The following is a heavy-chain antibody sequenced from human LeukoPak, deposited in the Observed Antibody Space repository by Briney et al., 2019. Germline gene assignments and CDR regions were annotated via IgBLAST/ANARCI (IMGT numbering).Heavy chain of an antibody. CDR3: AREVRSSGYRGYFQH. CDR1: GFTFSSYG. D-gene: IGHD3-22*01. V-gene: IGHV3-30*03. CDR2: ISYDGSNK. Sequence: GGSLRLSCAASGFTFSSYGMHWVRQAPGKGLEWVAVISYDGSNKYYADSVKGRFTISRDNSKNTLYLQMNSLRAEDTAVYYCAREVRSSGYRGYFQHWGQGTLVTVSS. J-gene: IGHJ1*01.